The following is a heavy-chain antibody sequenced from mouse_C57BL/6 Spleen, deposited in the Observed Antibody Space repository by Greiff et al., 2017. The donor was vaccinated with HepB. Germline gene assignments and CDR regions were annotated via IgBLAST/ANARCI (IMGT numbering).Heavy chain of an antibody. J-gene: IGHJ4*01. CDR3: AREPATGNAMDY. V-gene: IGHV1-69*01. CDR1: GYTFTSYW. CDR2: IDPSDSYT. Sequence: VQLQQPGAELVMPGASVKLSCKASGYTFTSYWMHWVKQRPGQGLEWIGEIDPSDSYTNYNQKFKGKSTLTVDKSSSTAYMQLSSLTSEDSAVYYCAREPATGNAMDYWGQGTSVTVSS. D-gene: IGHD1-1*01.